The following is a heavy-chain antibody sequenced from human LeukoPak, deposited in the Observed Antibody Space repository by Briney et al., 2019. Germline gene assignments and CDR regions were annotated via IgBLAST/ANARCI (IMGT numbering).Heavy chain of an antibody. J-gene: IGHJ2*01. V-gene: IGHV4-30-2*01. Sequence: SQTLSLTCAVSGGSISSGGYSWSWIRQPPGKGLEWIGYIYHSGSTYYNPSLKSRVTISVDRSKNQFSLKLSSVTAADTAVYYCARSGSGYDILTGYYRYWYFDLWGRGTLVTVSS. CDR3: ARSGSGYDILTGYYRYWYFDL. CDR1: GGSISSGGYS. D-gene: IGHD3-9*01. CDR2: IYHSGST.